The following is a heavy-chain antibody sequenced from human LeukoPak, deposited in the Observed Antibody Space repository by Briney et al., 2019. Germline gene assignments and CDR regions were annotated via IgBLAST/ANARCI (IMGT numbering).Heavy chain of an antibody. CDR3: ARQKSIRFLEWSPFDDYYYYYGMDV. J-gene: IGHJ6*02. D-gene: IGHD3-3*01. CDR1: GGSISSSSYY. Sequence: IPSETLSLTCTVSGGSISSSSYYWGWIRQPPGKGLEWIGSIYYSGSTYYNPSLRSRVTISVDTSKNQFSLKLSSVTAADTAVYYCARQKSIRFLEWSPFDDYYYYYGMDVWGQGTTVTVSS. CDR2: IYYSGST. V-gene: IGHV4-39*01.